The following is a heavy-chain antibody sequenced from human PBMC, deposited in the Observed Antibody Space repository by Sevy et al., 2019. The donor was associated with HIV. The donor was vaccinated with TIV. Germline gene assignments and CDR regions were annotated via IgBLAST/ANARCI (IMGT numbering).Heavy chain of an antibody. CDR2: IYYSGST. CDR3: ARGLHTERYYYYGMDV. J-gene: IGHJ6*02. D-gene: IGHD2-15*01. V-gene: IGHV4-39*01. CDR1: GGSISSSSYY. Sequence: SETLSLTCTVSGGSISSSSYYWGWIRQPPGKGLEWIGSIYYSGSTYYNPSLKSRVTISVDTSKNQFSLKLSSVTAADTAVYYCARGLHTERYYYYGMDVWGQGTTVTVSS.